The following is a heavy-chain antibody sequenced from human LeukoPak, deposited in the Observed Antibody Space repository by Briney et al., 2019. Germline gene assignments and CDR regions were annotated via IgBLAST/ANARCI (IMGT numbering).Heavy chain of an antibody. Sequence: GGSLRLSCAASGFIFSNYWMSWVRQAPGKGLEWVANIKQDGSEKFYVDSVKGRFTISRDNAKNSLYLQMNSLRAEDTAVYYCARVADYDFWSGYISYFDYWGQGTLVTVSS. CDR3: ARVADYDFWSGYISYFDY. CDR2: IKQDGSEK. D-gene: IGHD3-3*01. J-gene: IGHJ4*02. CDR1: GFIFSNYW. V-gene: IGHV3-7*01.